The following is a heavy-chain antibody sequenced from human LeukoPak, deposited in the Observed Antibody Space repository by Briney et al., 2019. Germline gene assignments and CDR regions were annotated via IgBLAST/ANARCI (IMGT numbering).Heavy chain of an antibody. CDR2: ISSSSSYI. Sequence: PGGSLRLSCAASGFTFSSYSMNWVRQAPGKGLEWVSSISSSSSYIYYADSVKGRFTISRDNAKNSLYLQMNSLRAEDTAVYYCAGDSIAVAGAFDYWGQGTLVTVSS. CDR3: AGDSIAVAGAFDY. J-gene: IGHJ4*02. CDR1: GFTFSSYS. V-gene: IGHV3-21*01. D-gene: IGHD6-19*01.